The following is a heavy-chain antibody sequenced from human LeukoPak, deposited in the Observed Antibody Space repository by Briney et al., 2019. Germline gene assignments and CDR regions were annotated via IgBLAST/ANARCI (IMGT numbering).Heavy chain of an antibody. CDR1: GFTFSSYA. D-gene: IGHD4-17*01. J-gene: IGHJ5*02. Sequence: PGGSLRLSCAASGFTFSSYAMSWVRQAPGKGLEWVSAISGSGGSTYYADSVKGRFTISRDNSKNTLYLQMNSLRAEDTAVYYCARARPRDGDLSQSMWFDPWGQGTLVTVSS. CDR2: ISGSGGST. CDR3: ARARPRDGDLSQSMWFDP. V-gene: IGHV3-23*01.